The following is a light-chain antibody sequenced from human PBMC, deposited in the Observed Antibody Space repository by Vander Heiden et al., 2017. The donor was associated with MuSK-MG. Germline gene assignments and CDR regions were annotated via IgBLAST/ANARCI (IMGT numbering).Light chain of an antibody. CDR3: SSYTSSSLS. CDR1: SSDVGGYNY. V-gene: IGLV2-14*01. Sequence: QSALTQPASVSRSPGQSITISCTGTSSDVGGYNYVSWYQQHPGKAPILMIYDVSNRPSGVSNRFSGSKSGNTASLTISGLQAEDEADYYCSSYTSSSLSFGGGTKLTVL. CDR2: DVS. J-gene: IGLJ2*01.